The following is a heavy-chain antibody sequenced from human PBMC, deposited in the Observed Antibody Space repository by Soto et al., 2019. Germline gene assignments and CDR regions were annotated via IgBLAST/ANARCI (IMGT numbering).Heavy chain of an antibody. CDR3: ERQVYGDYLGGTWFDP. Sequence: SETLALTCSVLGDSISYTRYYWGWIRQSPEKGLEWIGSISHDGHAYYNPSLKSRVTLFADTSRNQFYLKMKSVTVADTALYFCERQVYGDYLGGTWFDPWGQGALVTVS. D-gene: IGHD4-17*01. CDR2: ISHDGHA. J-gene: IGHJ5*02. V-gene: IGHV4-39*01. CDR1: GDSISYTRYY.